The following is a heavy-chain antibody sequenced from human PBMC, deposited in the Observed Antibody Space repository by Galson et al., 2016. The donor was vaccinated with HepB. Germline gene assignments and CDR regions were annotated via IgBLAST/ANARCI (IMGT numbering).Heavy chain of an antibody. Sequence: ISGAGGTTHYADSVKGRFTISRDNSRDTLYLQMDRLRAADTAVYYCAKERGWYGGPNFGSWGQGTLVTVSS. CDR2: ISGAGGTT. D-gene: IGHD2-15*01. CDR3: AKERGWYGGPNFGS. J-gene: IGHJ4*02. V-gene: IGHV3-23*01.